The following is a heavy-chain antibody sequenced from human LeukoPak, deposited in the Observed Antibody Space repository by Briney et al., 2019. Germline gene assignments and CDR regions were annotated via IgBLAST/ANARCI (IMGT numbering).Heavy chain of an antibody. V-gene: IGHV3-7*01. CDR1: GFTFSSYG. CDR2: IKQDGSEK. D-gene: IGHD2-21*01. J-gene: IGHJ4*02. CDR3: ARGPTYLFLDY. Sequence: GGSLRLSCAASGFTFSSYGMHWVRQAPGKGLEWVANIKQDGSEKYYVDSVKGRFTISRDNAKNSLYLQMNSLRAEDTAVYYCARGPTYLFLDYWGQGTLVTVSS.